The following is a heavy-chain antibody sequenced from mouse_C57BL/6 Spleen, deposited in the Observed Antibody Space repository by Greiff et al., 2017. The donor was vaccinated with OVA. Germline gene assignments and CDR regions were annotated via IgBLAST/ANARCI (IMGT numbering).Heavy chain of an antibody. Sequence: EVQLQQSGPELVKPGASVKISCKASGYSFTGYYMHWVKQSHGNILDWIGYIYPYNGVSSYNQKFKGKATLTVDKSSSTAYMELRSLTSEDSAVYYCARPYYGSRGDYAMDYWGQGTSVTVSS. D-gene: IGHD1-1*01. J-gene: IGHJ4*01. CDR1: GYSFTGYY. V-gene: IGHV1-31*01. CDR3: ARPYYGSRGDYAMDY. CDR2: IYPYNGVS.